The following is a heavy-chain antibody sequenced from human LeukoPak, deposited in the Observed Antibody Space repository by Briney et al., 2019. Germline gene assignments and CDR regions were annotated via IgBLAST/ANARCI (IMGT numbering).Heavy chain of an antibody. Sequence: SETLSLTCTASGGSISSYYWSWIRQPPGKGLEWIGYIYYSGSTNYNPSLKSRVTISVDTSKNQFSLKLSSVTAEDTAVYYCARDNSVRDEAWWFNPWGQGTLVTVSS. CDR2: IYYSGST. J-gene: IGHJ5*02. D-gene: IGHD5-24*01. V-gene: IGHV4-59*01. CDR1: GGSISSYY. CDR3: ARDNSVRDEAWWFNP.